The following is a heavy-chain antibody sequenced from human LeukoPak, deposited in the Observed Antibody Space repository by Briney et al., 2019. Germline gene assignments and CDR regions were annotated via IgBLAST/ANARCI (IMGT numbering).Heavy chain of an antibody. V-gene: IGHV3-23*01. CDR1: GFTFSSYA. CDR3: AKDNYDILTGYRSRIV. D-gene: IGHD3-9*01. CDR2: ISGSGGST. Sequence: GGSLRLSCAASGFTFSSYAMSWVRQAPGKGLEWVSAISGSGGSTYYADSVKGRFTISRDNSKNTLYLQMSSLRAEDTAVYYCAKDNYDILTGYRSRIVWGQGTLVTVSS. J-gene: IGHJ4*02.